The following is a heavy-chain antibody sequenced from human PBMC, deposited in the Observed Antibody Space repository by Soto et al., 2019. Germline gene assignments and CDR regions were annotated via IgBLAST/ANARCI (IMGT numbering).Heavy chain of an antibody. CDR1: GGSISSSSYY. CDR3: ARSPLKYSGSHRSGGY. Sequence: PSETLSLTCTVSGGSISSSSYYWGWIRQPPGKGLEWIGSIYYSGSTYYNPSLKSRVTISVDTSKNQFSLKLSSVTAADTAVYYCARSPLKYSGSHRSGGYWGKGTLVTVSS. CDR2: IYYSGST. D-gene: IGHD1-26*01. V-gene: IGHV4-39*01. J-gene: IGHJ4*02.